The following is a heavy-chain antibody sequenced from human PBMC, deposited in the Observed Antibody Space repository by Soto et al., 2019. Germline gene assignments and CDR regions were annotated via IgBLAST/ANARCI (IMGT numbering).Heavy chain of an antibody. Sequence: QLQLQESGPGLVKPSETLSLTCTVSGGSISSSSYYWGWIRQPPGKGLEWIGSIYYSGSTYYNPSLKSRVTISVDTSKNQFPLMLSSVTAADTAVYYCARHFPTPRSSSSWGYYYGMDVWGQGTTVTVSS. CDR3: ARHFPTPRSSSSWGYYYGMDV. J-gene: IGHJ6*02. D-gene: IGHD6-6*01. CDR1: GGSISSSSYY. V-gene: IGHV4-39*01. CDR2: IYYSGST.